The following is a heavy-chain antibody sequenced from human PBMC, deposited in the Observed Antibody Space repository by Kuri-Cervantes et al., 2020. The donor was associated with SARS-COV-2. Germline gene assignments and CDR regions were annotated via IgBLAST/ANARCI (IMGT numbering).Heavy chain of an antibody. V-gene: IGHV1-69*04. J-gene: IGHJ6*02. Sequence: SVKVSCKASGGSFSSYPINWVRQAPKQGLQWMGRIIPILDIANYAQNFQDRITITADKSTSTAYMELRSLRSDDTAVYYCARDPEYFSDTKSLGMDVWGQGTTVTVSS. CDR2: IIPILDIA. D-gene: IGHD3-22*01. CDR1: GGSFSSYP. CDR3: ARDPEYFSDTKSLGMDV.